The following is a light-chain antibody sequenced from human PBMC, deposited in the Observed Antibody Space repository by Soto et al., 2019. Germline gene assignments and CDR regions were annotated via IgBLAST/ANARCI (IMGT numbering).Light chain of an antibody. CDR2: DVS. Sequence: QSVLTQPASVSGSPGQSIAISCTGTSSDVDGYNYVSWYQHHPGKAPKLIIYDVSSRPSGVSTRFSGSKSGNTASLTISGLQAEDEADYYCISYTTISTYVFGTGTKVTVL. CDR3: ISYTTISTYV. J-gene: IGLJ1*01. CDR1: SSDVDGYNY. V-gene: IGLV2-14*03.